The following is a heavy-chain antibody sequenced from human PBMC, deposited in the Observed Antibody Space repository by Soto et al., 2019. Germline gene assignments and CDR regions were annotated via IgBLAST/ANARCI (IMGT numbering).Heavy chain of an antibody. V-gene: IGHV4-39*01. CDR3: ARQYGGSYADY. CDR2: IYYSGST. Sequence: PSETLSLTCTVSGGSISSSSYYWGWIRQPPGKGLEWIGSIYYSGSTNYNPSLKSRVKISVDTSKNKITLKLSSVTAADTAVYYCARQYGGSYADYWGQGTLVTVSS. J-gene: IGHJ4*02. CDR1: GGSISSSSYY. D-gene: IGHD1-26*01.